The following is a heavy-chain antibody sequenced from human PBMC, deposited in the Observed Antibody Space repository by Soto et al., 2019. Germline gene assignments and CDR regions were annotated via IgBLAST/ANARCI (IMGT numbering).Heavy chain of an antibody. CDR2: ITDTGGDA. J-gene: IGHJ4*02. CDR1: GLTFGSRA. CDR3: ARGSTDSYPGSRIFDF. Sequence: TGGSLRRSCVASGLTFGSRAMSWVRQAPGEGLQWVSTITDTGGDAKYADSVRGRFVISRDNSKKTLYLQMTSLTAEDSAMYFCARGSTDSYPGSRIFDFWGRGTLVTVPS. V-gene: IGHV3-23*01. D-gene: IGHD3-10*01.